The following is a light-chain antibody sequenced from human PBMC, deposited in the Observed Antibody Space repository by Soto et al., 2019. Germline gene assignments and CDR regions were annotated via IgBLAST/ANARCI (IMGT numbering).Light chain of an antibody. V-gene: IGKV2-28*01. CDR3: MQPLQTPYT. Sequence: DIVMTQSPLSLPVTPGEPASISCRSSQSLLYGAGYMYVDWYLQKPGQPPQLLIFLGSNRDSGVPDRFSGSVSGTDFTMKIRRAETGDVGVYYCMQPLQTPYTFGQGTKLEIK. J-gene: IGKJ2*01. CDR1: QSLLYGAGYMY. CDR2: LGS.